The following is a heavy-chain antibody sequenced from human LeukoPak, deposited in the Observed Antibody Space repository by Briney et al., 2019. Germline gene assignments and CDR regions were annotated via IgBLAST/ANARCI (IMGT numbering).Heavy chain of an antibody. CDR2: IYSGGST. CDR3: ARDAAHGSGSPPYYFEY. V-gene: IGHV3-53*05. J-gene: IGHJ4*02. CDR1: DFNVSSNY. Sequence: GGSLRLSCAASDFNVSSNYISWVRQAPGKGLEWVSLIYSGGSTDYAESVKGRFTFSRDNSKNKLFVQMNSLRNEDTAVYYGARDAAHGSGSPPYYFEYWGQGILVTVSS. D-gene: IGHD3-10*01.